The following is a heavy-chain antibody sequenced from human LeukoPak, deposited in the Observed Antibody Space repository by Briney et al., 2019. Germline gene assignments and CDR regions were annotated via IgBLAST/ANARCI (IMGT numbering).Heavy chain of an antibody. CDR3: AKRGALDRDCSSTSCFDYFEY. J-gene: IGHJ4*02. D-gene: IGHD2-2*01. V-gene: IGHV3-23*01. CDR1: GFILSSYA. CDR2: IRVSGNT. Sequence: GRSLRLSCAASGFILSSYAIGWVRQAPGKGLGWVSAIRVSGNTSHAASVKGRFTISRDSSKNTLYLQMNRLRAEDTAVYYCAKRGALDRDCSSTSCFDYFEYWGQGTLVTVSS.